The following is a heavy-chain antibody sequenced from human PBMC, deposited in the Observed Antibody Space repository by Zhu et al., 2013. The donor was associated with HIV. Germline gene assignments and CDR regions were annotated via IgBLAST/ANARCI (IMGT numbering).Heavy chain of an antibody. CDR2: INPDSADT. Sequence: QVXLVQSGAEVKKPRASVKVSCKASGYTFTSDDINWVRQAPGQGLEWMGWINPDSADTGYAQKFQGRVTITRDISINTVYMEMTSLRSEDTAVYFCARGWDLWGQGTLVTVAS. V-gene: IGHV1-8*03. CDR3: ARGWDL. J-gene: IGHJ5*02. CDR1: GYTFTSDD.